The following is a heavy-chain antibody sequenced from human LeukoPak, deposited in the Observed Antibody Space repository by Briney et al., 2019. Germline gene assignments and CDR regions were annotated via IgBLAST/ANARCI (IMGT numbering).Heavy chain of an antibody. J-gene: IGHJ1*01. CDR2: IYYSGST. D-gene: IGHD3-22*01. V-gene: IGHV4-39*01. CDR1: GFTFSSYA. CDR3: ARHIPYYYDSSGKDSFQH. Sequence: GSLRLSCAASGFTFSSYAMSWVRQPPGKGLEWIGSIYYSGSTYYNPSLKSRVTISVDTSKNQFSLKLSSVTAADTAVYYCARHIPYYYDSSGKDSFQHWGQGTLVTVSS.